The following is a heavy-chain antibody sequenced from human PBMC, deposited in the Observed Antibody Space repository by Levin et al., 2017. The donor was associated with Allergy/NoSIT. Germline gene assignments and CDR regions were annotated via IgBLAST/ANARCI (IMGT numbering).Heavy chain of an antibody. CDR2: IYYSGST. J-gene: IGHJ3*02. CDR1: GGSISSSSYY. CDR3: ASLYFDSSGWSDAFDI. V-gene: IGHV4-39*01. Sequence: SETLSLTCTVSGGSISSSSYYWGWIRQPPGKGLEWIGSIYYSGSTYYNPSLKSRVTISVDTSKNQFSLKLSSVTAADTAVYYCASLYFDSSGWSDAFDIWGQGTMVTVSS. D-gene: IGHD6-19*01.